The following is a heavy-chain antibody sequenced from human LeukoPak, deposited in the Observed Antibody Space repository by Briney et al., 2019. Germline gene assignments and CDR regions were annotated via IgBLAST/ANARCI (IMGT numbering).Heavy chain of an antibody. D-gene: IGHD3-10*01. CDR2: INPNSGGT. Sequence: ASVKVSCKASGYTFTGYYMHRVRQAPGQGLEWMGWINPNSGGTNYAQKFQGRVTMTRDTSISTAYMDLTSLRSDDTAVYYCAREPIRSSAPFRRWFDPWGQGTLVTVSS. J-gene: IGHJ5*02. CDR3: AREPIRSSAPFRRWFDP. V-gene: IGHV1-2*02. CDR1: GYTFTGYY.